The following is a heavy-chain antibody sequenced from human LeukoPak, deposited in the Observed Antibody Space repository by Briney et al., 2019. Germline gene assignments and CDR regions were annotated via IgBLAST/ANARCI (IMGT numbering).Heavy chain of an antibody. CDR3: ARGVIVGNFDY. D-gene: IGHD1-26*01. CDR1: GYTFTGYY. V-gene: IGHV1-2*02. J-gene: IGHJ4*02. Sequence: ASVKVSCKASGYTFTGYYVHWVRQAPGQGLEWMGWINPNSGDTNYAQKLQGRVTMTSDTSISTAYMELSRLRSDDTAVYHCARGVIVGNFDYWGQGTLVTVSS. CDR2: INPNSGDT.